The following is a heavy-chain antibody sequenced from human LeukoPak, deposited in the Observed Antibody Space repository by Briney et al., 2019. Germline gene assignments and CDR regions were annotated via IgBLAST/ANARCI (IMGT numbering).Heavy chain of an antibody. CDR1: GGSISSGGYS. J-gene: IGHJ4*02. D-gene: IGHD3-16*02. Sequence: SETLSLTCAVSGGSISSGGYSWSRIRQPPGKGLEWIGYIYHSGSTYYNPSLKSRVTISVDRSKNQFSLKLSSVTAADTAVYYCARGSFGGVIVSWGQGTLVTVPS. V-gene: IGHV4-30-2*01. CDR3: ARGSFGGVIVS. CDR2: IYHSGST.